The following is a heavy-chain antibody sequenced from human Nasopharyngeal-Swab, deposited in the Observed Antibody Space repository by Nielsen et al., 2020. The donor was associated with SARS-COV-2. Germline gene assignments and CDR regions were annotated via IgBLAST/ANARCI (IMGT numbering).Heavy chain of an antibody. CDR1: GYTFTSYA. CDR2: INAGNGNT. D-gene: IGHD1-26*01. J-gene: IGHJ4*02. CDR3: ARLDEDWVPGNYFDY. V-gene: IGHV1-3*01. Sequence: ASVKVSCKASGYTFTSYAMHWVRQAPGQRLEWMGWINAGNGNTKYSQKFQGRVTITRDTSASTAYMELSSLRSEDTAVYYCARLDEDWVPGNYFDYWGQGTLVTVSS.